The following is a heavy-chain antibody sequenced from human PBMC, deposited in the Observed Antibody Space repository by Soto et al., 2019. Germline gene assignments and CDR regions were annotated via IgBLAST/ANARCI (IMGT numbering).Heavy chain of an antibody. CDR1: GGTFSSYA. D-gene: IGHD6-19*01. V-gene: IGHV1-69*01. CDR2: IIPIVGTA. J-gene: IGHJ3*02. CDR3: ARDFGGAVAGPQAFDI. Sequence: QVQLVQAGAEVKKPGSSVKVSCTASGGTFSSYAISWVRQAPAQGLEWMGGIIPIVGTANYAQKFQGRVTITADEPTSTAYMELSSLRSEDTAVYYCARDFGGAVAGPQAFDIWGQGTMVTVSS.